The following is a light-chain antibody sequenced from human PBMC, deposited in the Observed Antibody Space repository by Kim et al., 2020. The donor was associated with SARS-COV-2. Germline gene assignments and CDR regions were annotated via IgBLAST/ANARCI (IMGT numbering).Light chain of an antibody. CDR1: QGISNY. V-gene: IGKV1-27*01. J-gene: IGKJ1*01. CDR2: TAS. CDR3: QRYDGAPWT. Sequence: DVQMTQSPSSLSASVGDRVTITCRASQGISNYLAWYQQKPGKVPSLLIYTASTLQSGVSSRFNGSGSGTDFTLTISSLQPEDVATYYCQRYDGAPWTFGQGTKVDIK.